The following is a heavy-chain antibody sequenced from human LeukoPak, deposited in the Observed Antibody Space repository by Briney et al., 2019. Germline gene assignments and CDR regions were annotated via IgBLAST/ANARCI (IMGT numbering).Heavy chain of an antibody. D-gene: IGHD3-16*01. CDR2: ISWNSGSI. CDR3: ARGEGLRLADYFDY. CDR1: GFTFDDYA. Sequence: AGGSLRLSCAASGFTFDDYAMHWVRQAPGKGLEWVSGISWNSGSIGYADSVKGRFTISRDNAKNSLYLQMNSLRAEDTAVYYCARGEGLRLADYFDYWGQGTLVTVSS. V-gene: IGHV3-9*01. J-gene: IGHJ4*02.